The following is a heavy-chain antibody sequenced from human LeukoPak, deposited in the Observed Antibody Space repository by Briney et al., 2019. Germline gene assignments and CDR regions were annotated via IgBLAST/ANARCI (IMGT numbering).Heavy chain of an antibody. D-gene: IGHD3-22*01. Sequence: GGSLRLSCAASGFTFSSYVMHWVRQAPGKGLEGVAVISDDGSKKYYADSVKGRFTISRDNPKTTLYLQMTSLRAEDTAVSYCATSPYYYDSSVDYWGHGPLVTVSS. CDR2: ISDDGSKK. J-gene: IGHJ4*01. CDR1: GFTFSSYV. V-gene: IGHV3-30-3*01. CDR3: ATSPYYYDSSVDY.